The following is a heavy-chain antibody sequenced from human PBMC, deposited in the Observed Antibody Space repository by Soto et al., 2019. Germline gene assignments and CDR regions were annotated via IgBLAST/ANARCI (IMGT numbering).Heavy chain of an antibody. Sequence: VVSLILSCSSSVFTFITYLIYLFRQAPGKGLVWVSRLDNDGTNTRYADSVKGRFTVSRDNGKNTVYLQMDSLRAEDTAVYYCARDGGTYFDYWGQGTLVTVSS. CDR3: ARDGGTYFDY. V-gene: IGHV3-74*01. CDR1: VFTFITYL. D-gene: IGHD3-16*01. CDR2: LDNDGTNT. J-gene: IGHJ4*02.